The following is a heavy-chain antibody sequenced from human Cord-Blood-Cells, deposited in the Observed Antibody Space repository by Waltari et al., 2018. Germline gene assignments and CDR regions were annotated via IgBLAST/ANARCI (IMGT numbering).Heavy chain of an antibody. V-gene: IGHV2-70*01. J-gene: IGHJ6*02. D-gene: IGHD4-17*01. Sequence: QLTLRGSGPALVKPTQTLTLTCTFSGFPLSTRGMCVRWIRQPPGETWEWLALIDWADDKYYSTYLATRLTFSKDAPQPQVLLTMPSMDPVDPATYYCAPIPVSYGDYALDYSDGMDVSGQGTTVTVSS. CDR3: APIPVSYGDYALDYSDGMDV. CDR1: GFPLSTRGMC. CDR2: IDWADDK.